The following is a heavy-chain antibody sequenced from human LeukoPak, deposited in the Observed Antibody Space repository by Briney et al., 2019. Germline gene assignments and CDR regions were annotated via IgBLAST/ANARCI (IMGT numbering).Heavy chain of an antibody. Sequence: GGSLRLSCAASGFTFSSSAMSWVRQAPGKGLEWVSSISGSGSGGSTYYADSVKGRFTISRDNSKNTLYLQMNSLRAEDTAVYDCAKGRENCYDSSDNFDYWGQGTLVTVSS. J-gene: IGHJ4*02. CDR3: AKGRENCYDSSDNFDY. CDR2: ISGSGSGGST. CDR1: GFTFSSSA. V-gene: IGHV3-23*01. D-gene: IGHD3-22*01.